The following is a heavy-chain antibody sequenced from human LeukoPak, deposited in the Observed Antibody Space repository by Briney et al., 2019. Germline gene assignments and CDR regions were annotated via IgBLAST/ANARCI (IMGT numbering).Heavy chain of an antibody. CDR3: ARALDCSSTSCYDFDY. CDR1: GYTFTGYY. J-gene: IGHJ4*02. D-gene: IGHD2-2*01. Sequence: ASVTVSCKASGYTFTGYYMHWVRQAPGQGLEWMGWINPNSGGTNYAQKFQGRVTMTRDTSISTAYMELSRLRSDDTAVYYCARALDCSSTSCYDFDYWGQGTLVTVSS. V-gene: IGHV1-2*02. CDR2: INPNSGGT.